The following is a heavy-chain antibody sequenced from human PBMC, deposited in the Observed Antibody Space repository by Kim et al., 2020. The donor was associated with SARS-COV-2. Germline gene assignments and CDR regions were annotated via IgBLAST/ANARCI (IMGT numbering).Heavy chain of an antibody. J-gene: IGHJ4*02. V-gene: IGHV3-30*18. CDR1: GFTFSSYG. CDR3: AKKGYACFDY. Sequence: GGSLRLSCAASGFTFSSYGMHWVRQAPGKGLEWVAVISYDGSNKYYADSVKGRFTISRDNSKNTLYLQMNSLRAEDTAVYYCAKKGYACFDYWGQGTLVTVSS. CDR2: ISYDGSNK. D-gene: IGHD2-15*01.